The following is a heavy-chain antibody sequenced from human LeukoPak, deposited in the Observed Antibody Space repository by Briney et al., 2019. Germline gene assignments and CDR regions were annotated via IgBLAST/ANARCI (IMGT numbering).Heavy chain of an antibody. V-gene: IGHV1-8*01. CDR3: ARGPYYDFWSGYYKGYYYYYYMDV. CDR1: GYTFTSYD. D-gene: IGHD3-3*01. Sequence: ASVKVSCKASGYTFTSYDISWVRQATGQGLEWMGWMNPNSGNTGYAQKFQGRVTMTRNTSISTAYMELSSLRSEDTAVYYCARGPYYDFWSGYYKGYYYYYYMDVWGKGTTVTVSS. CDR2: MNPNSGNT. J-gene: IGHJ6*03.